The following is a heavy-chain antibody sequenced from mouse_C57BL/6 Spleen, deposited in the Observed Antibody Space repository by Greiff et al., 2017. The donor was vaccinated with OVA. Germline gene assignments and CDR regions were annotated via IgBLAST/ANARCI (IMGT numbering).Heavy chain of an antibody. Sequence: EVMLVESGGGLVQPGGSLKLSCAASGFTFRDYYMYWVRQTPEKRLEWVAYIRNGGGSSYYPDTVKGRFTISRDNAKNTLYQQMSRLKSEDTAKYYCARHDYYGSSWGDYWGQGTSVTVSS. CDR2: IRNGGGSS. CDR1: GFTFRDYY. V-gene: IGHV5-12*01. D-gene: IGHD1-1*01. J-gene: IGHJ4*01. CDR3: ARHDYYGSSWGDY.